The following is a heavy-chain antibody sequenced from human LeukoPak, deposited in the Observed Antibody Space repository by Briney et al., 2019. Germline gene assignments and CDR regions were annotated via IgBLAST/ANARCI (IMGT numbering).Heavy chain of an antibody. J-gene: IGHJ4*02. V-gene: IGHV4-30-4*08. Sequence: SETLSLTCTVSGGSISSGDYYWSWIRQPPGKGLEWIGYIYYSGSTYYNPSLKSRVTISVDTSKNQFSLKLSSVTAADTAVYYCARDLVYDFWSGYTDYWGQGTLVTVSS. CDR1: GGSISSGDYY. D-gene: IGHD3-3*01. CDR3: ARDLVYDFWSGYTDY. CDR2: IYYSGST.